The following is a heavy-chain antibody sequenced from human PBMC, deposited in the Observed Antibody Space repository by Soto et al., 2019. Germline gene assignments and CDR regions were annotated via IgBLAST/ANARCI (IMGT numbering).Heavy chain of an antibody. J-gene: IGHJ3*02. CDR2: IDPSDSYT. Sequence: GPSLKISCKGSGYSFTSYWISCVRQMPGKGLEWMGLIDPSDSYTNYSPSFQGHVTISADKSISTAYLQWSSLKASDTAMYYCGPAACDDDFEILCPGTMVNAS. CDR3: GPAACDDDFEI. V-gene: IGHV5-10-1*01. CDR1: GYSFTSYW. D-gene: IGHD6-25*01.